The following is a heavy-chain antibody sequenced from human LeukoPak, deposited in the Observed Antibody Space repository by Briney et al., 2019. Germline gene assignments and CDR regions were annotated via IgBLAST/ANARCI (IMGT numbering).Heavy chain of an antibody. CDR3: AKEFPEPFDYGDYVYAFDI. D-gene: IGHD4-17*01. CDR1: GFTFSSYA. Sequence: GGSLRLSCAASGFTFSSYAMTWFRRAPGKGLEGVSAIIRRGVITYYAHSFKGRFPISRDNSKNTLYLQMNSLRGEDKAVYYCAKEFPEPFDYGDYVYAFDIWGQGTMVTVSS. V-gene: IGHV3-23*01. J-gene: IGHJ3*02. CDR2: IIRRGVIT.